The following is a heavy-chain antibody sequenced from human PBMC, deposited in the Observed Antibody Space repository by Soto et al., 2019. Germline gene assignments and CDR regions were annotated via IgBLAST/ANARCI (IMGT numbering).Heavy chain of an antibody. CDR1: GGTASSYA. J-gene: IGHJ6*02. Sequence: GASVNVSCTASGGTASSYAISSVRQAPGQGLEWMGGIIPIFGTANYAQKFQGRVTITADESTSTAYMELSSLRSEDTAVYYCASRYSSSCRGAIEYYYYAMDLWGQGTTGTVSS. V-gene: IGHV1-69*13. D-gene: IGHD6-13*01. CDR2: IIPIFGTA. CDR3: ASRYSSSCRGAIEYYYYAMDL.